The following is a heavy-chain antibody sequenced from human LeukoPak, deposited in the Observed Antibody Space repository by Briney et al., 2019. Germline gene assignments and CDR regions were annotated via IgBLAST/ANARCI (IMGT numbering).Heavy chain of an antibody. Sequence: GGALRLSCAASGFTFYTYSMNWVRQAPGKGREWVSSIISSSNYIYYADSVKGRFTISRNNAKNSLYLQMNSLRAEDTAVYYCARDRIIYGDYGDAFDLWGQGTMVTVSS. CDR2: IISSSNYI. V-gene: IGHV3-21*01. CDR3: ARDRIIYGDYGDAFDL. J-gene: IGHJ3*01. CDR1: GFTFYTYS. D-gene: IGHD4-17*01.